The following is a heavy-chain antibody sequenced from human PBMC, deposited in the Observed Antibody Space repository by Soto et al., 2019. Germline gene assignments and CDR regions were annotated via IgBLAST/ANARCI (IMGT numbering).Heavy chain of an antibody. CDR3: AKGRCLGTRCRASYGMDV. CDR2: ISHDGTNR. CDR1: GFSFSDYD. V-gene: IGHV3-30*18. J-gene: IGHJ6*02. D-gene: IGHD2-2*01. Sequence: QVQLVESGGGVVQPGRSLRLSCAASGFSFSDYDIHWVRQAPGKGLEWVAAISHDGTNRNYADSVEGRFTASRDNSRNTLYLQMKSLRPDDMAVYYCAKGRCLGTRCRASYGMDVWGQGTTVTVSS.